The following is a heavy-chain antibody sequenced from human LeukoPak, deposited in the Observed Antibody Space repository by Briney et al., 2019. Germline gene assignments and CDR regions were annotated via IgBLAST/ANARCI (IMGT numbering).Heavy chain of an antibody. J-gene: IGHJ4*02. CDR1: GFTFSSST. V-gene: IGHV3-30*04. CDR2: ITYDGSNT. Sequence: GGSLRLSCATSGFTFSSSTMRWVREAPGKGLEGVAFITYDGSNTYYRDSVEGRFTISRDDSKNTVYLQMNSLRAEDTAVYYCAGSSSTARSYFDYWGQGILVTVSS. CDR3: AGSSSTARSYFDY. D-gene: IGHD5-18*01.